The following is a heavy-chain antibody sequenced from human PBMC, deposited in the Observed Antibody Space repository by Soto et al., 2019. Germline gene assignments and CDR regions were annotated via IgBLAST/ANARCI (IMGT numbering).Heavy chain of an antibody. CDR2: FNPSTGGT. CDR3: ARLWGEIGPAFDP. J-gene: IGHJ5*02. V-gene: IGHV1-46*01. D-gene: IGHD1-26*01. Sequence: QGQLVQSGAEVKKPGASVKVSCKASGYTFTTYYIHWMRQAPGQGLEWMGMFNPSTGGTRYAHKFQGRVTMTGDTSTSTGYMELSRLSSDDTAVYYGARLWGEIGPAFDPWGQGTLVTVSS. CDR1: GYTFTTYY.